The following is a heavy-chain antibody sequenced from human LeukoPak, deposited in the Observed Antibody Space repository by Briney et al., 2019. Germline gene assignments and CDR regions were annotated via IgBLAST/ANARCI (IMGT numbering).Heavy chain of an antibody. J-gene: IGHJ3*02. CDR3: ARDYDLGDDAFDI. CDR2: IYTSGST. V-gene: IGHV4-61*02. Sequence: SQTLSLTCTVSGGSISSGSYYWSWIRQPAGKGLEWIGRIYTSGSTNYNPSLKSRVTISVDTSKNQFSLKLSSVTAAGTAVYYCARDYDLGDDAFDIWGPGTMVTGSS. CDR1: GGSISSGSYY. D-gene: IGHD3-3*01.